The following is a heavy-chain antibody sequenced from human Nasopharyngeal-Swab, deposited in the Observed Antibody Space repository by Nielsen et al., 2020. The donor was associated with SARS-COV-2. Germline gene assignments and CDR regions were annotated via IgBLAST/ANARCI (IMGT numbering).Heavy chain of an antibody. J-gene: IGHJ4*02. CDR1: GGSVSSGSYY. V-gene: IGHV4-61*01. Sequence: SETLSLTCTVSGGSVSSGSYYWSWIRQPPGKGLEWIGYIYYSGSTNYNPSLKSRVTISVDTSKNQFSLKLSSVTAADTAVYYCARGNYGSGSYHESDYWGQGTLVTVSS. D-gene: IGHD3-10*01. CDR2: IYYSGST. CDR3: ARGNYGSGSYHESDY.